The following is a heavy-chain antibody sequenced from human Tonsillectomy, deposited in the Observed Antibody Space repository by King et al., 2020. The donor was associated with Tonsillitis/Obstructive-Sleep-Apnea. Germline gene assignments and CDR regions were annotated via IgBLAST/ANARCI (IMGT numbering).Heavy chain of an antibody. CDR3: AGGPAGADYYYMDV. CDR2: ISDRGDNT. J-gene: IGHJ6*03. Sequence: VQLVESGGGLVQPGGSLRLSCAASGFTFSTYAMSWVRQAPGKGLEWVSSISDRGDNTFNAGPVKGRFTMSRDNSKNTLYLQMKGLRAEDTALYYCAGGPAGADYYYMDVWGKGTTVTVSS. D-gene: IGHD6-19*01. V-gene: IGHV3-23*04. CDR1: GFTFSTYA.